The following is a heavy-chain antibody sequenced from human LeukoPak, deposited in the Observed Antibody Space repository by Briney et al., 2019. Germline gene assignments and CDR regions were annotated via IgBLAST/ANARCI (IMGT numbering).Heavy chain of an antibody. J-gene: IGHJ4*02. CDR2: ISYDSSNK. CDR3: AAAYCSTTACSPLAY. D-gene: IGHD2-2*01. CDR1: GCTFTNYA. Sequence: GGSLRLSCAASGCTFTNYAMHWVRQAPGKGLEWVAVISYDSSNKYYADSVKGRFTISRDNSQNTLYLETNSLRVEDTAIFHCAAAYCSTTACSPLAYWGQGILVTVSS. V-gene: IGHV3-30*03.